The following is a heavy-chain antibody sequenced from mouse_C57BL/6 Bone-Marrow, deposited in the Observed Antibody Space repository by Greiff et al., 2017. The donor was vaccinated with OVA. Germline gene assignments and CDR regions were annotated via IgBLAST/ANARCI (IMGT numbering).Heavy chain of an antibody. V-gene: IGHV1-42*01. CDR2: INPSTGGT. CDR1: GYSFTGYY. CDR3: ATTVVAGGMDY. Sequence: DVQLQESGPELVKPGASVKISCKASGYSFTGYYMNWVKQSPEKSLEWIGEINPSTGGTTYNQKFKAKATLTVDKSSSTAYMQLKSLTSEDSAVYYCATTVVAGGMDYWGQGTSVTVSS. J-gene: IGHJ4*01. D-gene: IGHD1-1*01.